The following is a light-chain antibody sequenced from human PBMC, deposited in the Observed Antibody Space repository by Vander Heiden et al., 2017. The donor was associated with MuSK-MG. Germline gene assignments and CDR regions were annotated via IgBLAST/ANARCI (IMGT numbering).Light chain of an antibody. Sequence: DIQMTQSPSSLSASVGDSVTITCRASLAIGNALAWFQQKPGKAPKLLLYATSRLNTGVPSRFSGSGSGTDYTLTISSLQPEDFATYYCQQYDVTLEISFGQGTRLEIK. J-gene: IGKJ5*01. V-gene: IGKV1-NL1*01. CDR3: QQYDVTLEIS. CDR1: LAIGNA. CDR2: ATS.